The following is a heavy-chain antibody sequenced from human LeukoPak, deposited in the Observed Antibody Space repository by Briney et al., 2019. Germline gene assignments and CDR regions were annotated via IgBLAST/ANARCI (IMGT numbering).Heavy chain of an antibody. D-gene: IGHD2-21*02. CDR2: ISGSGGSP. CDR3: AKGGLPAVVTAILGDAFDI. Sequence: GGSLRLSCAASGFTFSSYAMSWVRQAPGKGLEWVPAISGSGGSPYYADSVKGRFTISRDNSKNTLYLQMNSLRAEDTAVYYCAKGGLPAVVTAILGDAFDIWGQGTMVTVSS. J-gene: IGHJ3*02. V-gene: IGHV3-23*01. CDR1: GFTFSSYA.